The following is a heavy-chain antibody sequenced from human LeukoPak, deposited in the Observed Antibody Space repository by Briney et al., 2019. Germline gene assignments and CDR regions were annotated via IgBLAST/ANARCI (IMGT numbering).Heavy chain of an antibody. D-gene: IGHD3-10*01. CDR3: ARTFGEQFPFDY. V-gene: IGHV4-34*01. J-gene: IGHJ4*02. CDR2: INRSGST. Sequence: SETLSLTCTVSGGSISSYYWSWIRQPPGKGLEWIGEINRSGSTNYNPSLKSRVTISVDTSKNQFSLKLSSVTAADTAVYYCARTFGEQFPFDYWGQGTLVTVSS. CDR1: GGSISSYY.